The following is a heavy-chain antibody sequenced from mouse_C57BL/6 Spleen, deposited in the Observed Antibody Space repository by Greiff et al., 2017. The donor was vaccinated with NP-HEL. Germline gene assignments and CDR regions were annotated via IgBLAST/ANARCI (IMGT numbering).Heavy chain of an antibody. CDR2: IGPEAGET. Sequence: VQLQQSGAELVKPGASVKLSCTASGFNIKDYYMHWVKQRTEQGLEWIGRIGPEAGETKYAPKFQGKGTITADTSSNTAYLQLSSLTSEDDAVYYCAPLYQRYAMDYWGQGTSVTVSS. V-gene: IGHV14-2*01. CDR1: GFNIKDYY. J-gene: IGHJ4*01. CDR3: APLYQRYAMDY. D-gene: IGHD2-1*01.